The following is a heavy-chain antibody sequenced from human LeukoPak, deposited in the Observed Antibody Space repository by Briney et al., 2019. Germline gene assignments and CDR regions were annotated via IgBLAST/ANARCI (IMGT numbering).Heavy chain of an antibody. CDR3: AGDRGYLQFDY. CDR1: GFTFSSRW. Sequence: GSLRLSFSASGFTFSSRWMSWVRQAPGKGLEWVANIKEDGSQKYYADSVKGRFTISRDNAKNSLYLQLNSLRAEDTAMYYCAGDRGYLQFDYWGQGTLVTVSS. CDR2: IKEDGSQK. V-gene: IGHV3-7*03. D-gene: IGHD3-10*01. J-gene: IGHJ4*02.